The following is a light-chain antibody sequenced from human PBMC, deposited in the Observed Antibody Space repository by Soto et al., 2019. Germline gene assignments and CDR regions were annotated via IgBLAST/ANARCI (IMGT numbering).Light chain of an antibody. V-gene: IGKV3-20*01. CDR2: GAS. Sequence: EIVLTQSPGKLSLSPGERATLSCRASQSVSSNYLAWYQQKRGQAPRLLIFGASNKAAGIPDRFSGSGSGTDFTLTINRLEAADFAVYYCQQYGSSPVTFGGGTKVEIK. J-gene: IGKJ4*01. CDR1: QSVSSNY. CDR3: QQYGSSPVT.